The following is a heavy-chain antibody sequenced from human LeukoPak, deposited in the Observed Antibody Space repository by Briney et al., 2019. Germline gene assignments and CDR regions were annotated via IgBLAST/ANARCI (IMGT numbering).Heavy chain of an antibody. D-gene: IGHD6-19*01. Sequence: GGSLRLSCAASGFTFSSYVMHWVRQAPGKGLEWVAIISYDGSNEYYADSVKGRFTISRDNSKNTLYLQMNSLRAEDTAVYYCARLGDIAVAGTSGYWGQGTLVTVSS. CDR3: ARLGDIAVAGTSGY. CDR1: GFTFSSYV. V-gene: IGHV3-30*04. CDR2: ISYDGSNE. J-gene: IGHJ4*02.